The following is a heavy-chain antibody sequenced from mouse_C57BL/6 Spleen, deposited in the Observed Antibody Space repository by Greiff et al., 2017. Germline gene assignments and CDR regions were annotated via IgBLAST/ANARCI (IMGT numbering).Heavy chain of an antibody. V-gene: IGHV1-59*01. CDR1: GYTFTSYW. D-gene: IGHD4-1*01. J-gene: IGHJ2*01. CDR3: ATGGGTGYFDY. Sequence: QVQLKQPGAELVRPGTSVKLSCKASGYTFTSYWMHWVKQRPGQGLEWIGVIDPSDSYTNYNQKFKGKATLTVDTSSSTAYMQLSSLTSEDSAVYYCATGGGTGYFDYWGQGTTLTVSS. CDR2: IDPSDSYT.